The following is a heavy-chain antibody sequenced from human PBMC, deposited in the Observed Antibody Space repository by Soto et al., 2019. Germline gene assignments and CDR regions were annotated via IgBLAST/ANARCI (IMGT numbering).Heavy chain of an antibody. V-gene: IGHV3-30*18. D-gene: IGHD3-22*01. CDR1: GFTFSSYG. Sequence: GVSLRLSCAASGFTFSSYGMHWVRQAPGKGLEWVAVISYDGSNKYYADSVKGRFTISRDNSKNTLYLQMNSLRAEDTAVYYCAKESSGYYPYYFDYWGQGTLVTVSS. J-gene: IGHJ4*02. CDR3: AKESSGYYPYYFDY. CDR2: ISYDGSNK.